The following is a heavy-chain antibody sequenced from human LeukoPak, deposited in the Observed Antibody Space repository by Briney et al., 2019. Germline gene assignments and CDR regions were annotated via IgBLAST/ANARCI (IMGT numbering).Heavy chain of an antibody. Sequence: PGGSLRLSCTASGFGIGASFINWVRQAPGKGLEWVSLLSRGESAFYADSVKGRFTISRDNSKNTLYLQMNSLRAEDTAVYYCAKGDSSGYYGQNDYWGQGTLVTVSS. CDR3: AKGDSSGYYGQNDY. D-gene: IGHD3-22*01. J-gene: IGHJ4*02. V-gene: IGHV3-66*01. CDR2: LSRGESA. CDR1: GFGIGASF.